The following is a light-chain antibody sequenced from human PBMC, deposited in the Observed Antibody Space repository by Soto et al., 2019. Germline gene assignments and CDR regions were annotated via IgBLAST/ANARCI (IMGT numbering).Light chain of an antibody. CDR2: DVS. J-gene: IGLJ1*01. Sequence: QSALTQPASVSGSPGQSITISCTGTSSDVGGYNYVSWYQQHPGKAPKLMIYDVSNRPSGVSNRFSGSKSGNTASLTISGLQAEDEADYYCSSHTSSSTLLYVFGTGTKDTVL. V-gene: IGLV2-14*01. CDR1: SSDVGGYNY. CDR3: SSHTSSSTLLYV.